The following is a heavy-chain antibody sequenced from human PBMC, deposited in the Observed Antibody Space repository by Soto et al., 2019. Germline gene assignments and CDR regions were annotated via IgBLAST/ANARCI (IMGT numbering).Heavy chain of an antibody. CDR2: IYWDDDK. CDR1: GFSLSTSGVG. V-gene: IGHV2-5*02. Sequence: QITLKESGPTLVKPTQTLTLTCTFSGFSLSTSGVGVGWIRQPPGKALEWLALIYWDDDKRYSPSLKSRLTITKDTSKNQVVLTMTNMDPVDTATYYCAHRRFVSYSSSWYGYDYWGQGTLVTVSS. J-gene: IGHJ4*02. CDR3: AHRRFVSYSSSWYGYDY. D-gene: IGHD6-13*01.